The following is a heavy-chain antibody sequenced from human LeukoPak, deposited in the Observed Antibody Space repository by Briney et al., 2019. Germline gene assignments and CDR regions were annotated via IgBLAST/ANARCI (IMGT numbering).Heavy chain of an antibody. Sequence: ASVKVSCKASGGTFSSYAISWVRQAPGQGLEWMGRIIPILGIANYAQKFQGRVTMTRDTSTSTVYMELSSLRSEDTAVYYCARGLKTYYYDSSGPNWGQGTLVTVSS. CDR1: GGTFSSYA. CDR2: IIPILGIA. D-gene: IGHD3-22*01. V-gene: IGHV1-69*04. J-gene: IGHJ4*02. CDR3: ARGLKTYYYDSSGPN.